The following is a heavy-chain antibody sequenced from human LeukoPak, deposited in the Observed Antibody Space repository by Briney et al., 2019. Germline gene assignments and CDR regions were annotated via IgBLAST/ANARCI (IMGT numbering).Heavy chain of an antibody. J-gene: IGHJ3*02. V-gene: IGHV3-21*04. CDR2: ISDNSYWI. CDR1: GFTFSSYS. D-gene: IGHD1-26*01. CDR3: ARSKGVGARFFMHAFDI. Sequence: GGSLRLSCAASGFTFSSYSMSWVRQAPGKGLEWVSSISDNSYWIYYADSVEGRFIISRDNAKNSLYLQMNSLRAEDTALYHCARSKGVGARFFMHAFDIWGQGTMVTVSS.